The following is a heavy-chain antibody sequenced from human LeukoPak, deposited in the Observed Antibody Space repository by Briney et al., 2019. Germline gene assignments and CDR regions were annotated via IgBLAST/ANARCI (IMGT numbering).Heavy chain of an antibody. V-gene: IGHV1-18*01. CDR2: ISVYNGNT. Sequence: HAASVKVSCKASGYTFTSYGISWVRQAPGQGLEWMGWISVYNGNTNFAQNLLGRVTMTTDTSTSTAYMELRSLRSDDTAVYYCARVTYYYDSGDYYSYYFDYWGQGTLVTASS. CDR1: GYTFTSYG. D-gene: IGHD3-22*01. CDR3: ARVTYYYDSGDYYSYYFDY. J-gene: IGHJ4*02.